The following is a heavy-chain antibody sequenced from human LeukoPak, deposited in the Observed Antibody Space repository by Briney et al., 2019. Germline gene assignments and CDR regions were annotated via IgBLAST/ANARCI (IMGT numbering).Heavy chain of an antibody. Sequence: SETLSLTCTVSGGSISSSSYYWGWIRQPPGKGLEWIGSIYYSGSTYYNPSLKSRVTISVDTSKNQFSLKLSSVTAADTAVYYCARLTGYYKEMSWFDPWGQGTLDTVSS. D-gene: IGHD3-9*01. CDR2: IYYSGST. V-gene: IGHV4-39*07. J-gene: IGHJ5*02. CDR1: GGSISSSSYY. CDR3: ARLTGYYKEMSWFDP.